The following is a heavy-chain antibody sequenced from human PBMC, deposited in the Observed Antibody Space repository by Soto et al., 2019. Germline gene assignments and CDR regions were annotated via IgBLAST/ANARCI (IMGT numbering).Heavy chain of an antibody. V-gene: IGHV2-5*02. CDR3: AHSPGPIAAAGHDFDY. J-gene: IGHJ4*02. Sequence: QITLKESGPTLVKPTQTLTLTCTFSGFSLSTSGVGVGWIRQPPGKALEWLSRIYWDDDKRYSPSLKSRLTITKDTSKNPVVLTMTNMDSVDTATYYCAHSPGPIAAAGHDFDYWGQGTLVTVSS. CDR2: IYWDDDK. CDR1: GFSLSTSGVG. D-gene: IGHD6-13*01.